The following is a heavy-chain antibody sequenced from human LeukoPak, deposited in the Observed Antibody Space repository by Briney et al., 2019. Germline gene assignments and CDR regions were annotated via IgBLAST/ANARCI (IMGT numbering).Heavy chain of an antibody. V-gene: IGHV4-38-2*02. CDR2: IYHSGST. CDR1: GYSISSGYY. D-gene: IGHD2-15*01. CDR3: ASPQGGTTPYDAFDI. J-gene: IGHJ3*02. Sequence: PSETLSLTRTVSGYSISSGYYWGWIRQPPGQGLEWIGSIYHSGSTYYNPSLKSRVTISVDTSKNQFSLKLSSVTAADAAVYYCASPQGGTTPYDAFDIWGQGTMVTVSS.